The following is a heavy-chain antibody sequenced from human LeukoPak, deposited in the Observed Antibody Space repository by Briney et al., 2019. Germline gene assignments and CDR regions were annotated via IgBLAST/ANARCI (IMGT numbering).Heavy chain of an antibody. V-gene: IGHV4-34*01. D-gene: IGHD3-10*01. Sequence: SETLSLTCAVYGGSFSGYYWSWIRQPPGKGLEWIGEINHSGSTNYNPSLKSRVTISVDTSKNQFSLKLSSVTAADTAVYYCARDSSRHYYGSGSYYNGIYYYYYGMDVWGQGATVTVSS. J-gene: IGHJ6*02. CDR1: GGSFSGYY. CDR2: INHSGST. CDR3: ARDSSRHYYGSGSYYNGIYYYYYGMDV.